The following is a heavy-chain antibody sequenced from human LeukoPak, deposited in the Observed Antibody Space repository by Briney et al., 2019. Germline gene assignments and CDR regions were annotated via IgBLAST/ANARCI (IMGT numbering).Heavy chain of an antibody. D-gene: IGHD5-24*01. CDR1: GRSFSGYY. V-gene: IGHV4-34*01. J-gene: IGHJ4*02. Sequence: SETLSLTCAVSGRSFSGYYWSWIRQPPGKGLEWIGEIHHSGSTNYNPSLKSRVTISVDTSKNQFSLKLSSVTAADTAVYYCARSRGWLQSHPLGYWGQGTLVTVSS. CDR3: ARSRGWLQSHPLGY. CDR2: IHHSGST.